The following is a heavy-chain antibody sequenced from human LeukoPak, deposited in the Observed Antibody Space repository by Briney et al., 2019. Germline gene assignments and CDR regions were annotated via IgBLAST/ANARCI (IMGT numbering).Heavy chain of an antibody. V-gene: IGHV3-74*01. CDR1: GFTFSSYW. D-gene: IGHD5-24*01. Sequence: QPGGSLRLSCAASGFTFSSYWMHWVRQAPGKGLVWVSRINSDGISTSYADSVKGRFTISRDNAKNTLYLQMNSLRVEDTAVYYCARVHRDMATIVGLWDYWGQGTLVTVSS. CDR2: INSDGIST. J-gene: IGHJ4*02. CDR3: ARVHRDMATIVGLWDY.